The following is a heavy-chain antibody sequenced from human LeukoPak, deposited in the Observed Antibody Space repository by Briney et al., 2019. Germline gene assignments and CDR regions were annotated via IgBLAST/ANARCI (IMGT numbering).Heavy chain of an antibody. CDR2: IWYDGGNE. Sequence: GGSLRLSCAASGFTFSSYGMHWVRQAPGKGLEWVAVIWYDGGNEYYADSVRGRFTISRDNSKNTLYLQMNSLRAEDTAVYYCARGDFWNGLYYYYMDVWGKGTTVTVSS. J-gene: IGHJ6*03. CDR3: ARGDFWNGLYYYYMDV. V-gene: IGHV3-33*01. CDR1: GFTFSSYG. D-gene: IGHD3/OR15-3a*01.